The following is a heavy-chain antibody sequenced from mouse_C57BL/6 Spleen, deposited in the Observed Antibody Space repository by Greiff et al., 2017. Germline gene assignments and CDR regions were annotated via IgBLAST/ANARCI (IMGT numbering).Heavy chain of an antibody. CDR1: GYTFTSYW. V-gene: IGHV1-53*01. CDR3: ARVVATSRNFDY. D-gene: IGHD1-1*01. CDR2: INPSNGGT. Sequence: VQLQQPGTELVKPGASVKLSCKASGYTFTSYWMHWVKQRPGQGLEWIGNINPSNGGTNYNEKFKSKATLTVDKSASTAYMQPSSLTSEDSAVYYCARVVATSRNFDYWGQGTTLTVSS. J-gene: IGHJ2*01.